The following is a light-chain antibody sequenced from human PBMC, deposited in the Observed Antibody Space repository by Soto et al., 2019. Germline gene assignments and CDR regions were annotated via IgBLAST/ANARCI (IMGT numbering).Light chain of an antibody. Sequence: EIVMTQSPATLSVSPGERATLYFSASQSVSSNLAWYQQKPGQAPRLLIYDASTRATVIPARFSGSGSGTEFTLTISSLQSEDFAVYYCQQYNDWPPITFGQGTRLEIK. V-gene: IGKV3-15*01. CDR2: DAS. CDR3: QQYNDWPPIT. CDR1: QSVSSN. J-gene: IGKJ5*01.